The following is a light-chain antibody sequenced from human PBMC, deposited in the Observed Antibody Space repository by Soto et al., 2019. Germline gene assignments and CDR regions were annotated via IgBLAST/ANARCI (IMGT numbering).Light chain of an antibody. CDR2: GAS. Sequence: EIVMTQSPATLSVSPGERATLSCRASQSVGTNLAWCQQKPGQAPRLLIYGASTRATGIPARFSGSGSGTEFTLTISSLQSEEFAVYYCQQYNDWPRTFGQGTKVEIK. J-gene: IGKJ1*01. V-gene: IGKV3-15*01. CDR1: QSVGTN. CDR3: QQYNDWPRT.